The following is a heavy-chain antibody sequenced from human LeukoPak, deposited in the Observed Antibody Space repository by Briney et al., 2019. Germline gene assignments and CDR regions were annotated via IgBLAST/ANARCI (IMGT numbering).Heavy chain of an antibody. J-gene: IGHJ5*02. CDR3: ARGPRVTIFGVVLDLKSNWFDP. D-gene: IGHD3-3*01. Sequence: ASVKVSCKASGYTFTRYYMHWVRQAPGQGLEWMGIINPSGGSTSYAQKFQGRVTMTRDTSTSTVYMELSGLRSEDTAVYYCARGPRVTIFGVVLDLKSNWFDPWGQGTLVTVSS. CDR1: GYTFTRYY. V-gene: IGHV1-46*03. CDR2: INPSGGST.